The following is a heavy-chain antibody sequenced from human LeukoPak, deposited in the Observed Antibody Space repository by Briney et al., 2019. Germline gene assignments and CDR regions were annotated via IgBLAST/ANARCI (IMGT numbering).Heavy chain of an antibody. Sequence: GGSLRLSCGASGFTLENYAINWVRQAPGKGLEWVANIKQDGSEKYYVGSVKGRFTISRDNAKNSLYLQMNSLRAEDTAVYYCARGDRNGWYFYYWGQGTLVTVSS. D-gene: IGHD6-19*01. CDR3: ARGDRNGWYFYY. J-gene: IGHJ4*02. CDR2: IKQDGSEK. CDR1: GFTLENYA. V-gene: IGHV3-7*03.